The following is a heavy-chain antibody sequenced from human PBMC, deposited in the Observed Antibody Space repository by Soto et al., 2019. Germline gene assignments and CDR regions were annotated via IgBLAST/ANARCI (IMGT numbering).Heavy chain of an antibody. V-gene: IGHV1-18*01. D-gene: IGHD2-2*01. Sequence: ASVKVSCKASGYTFTSSGISWVRQAPGQRLEWMGWISAYNGNTNYAQKLQGRVTMTTDTSTSTAYMELRSLRSDDTAVYYCARLYCSSTSCRDDAFDIWGQGTMVTVSS. CDR1: GYTFTSSG. CDR3: ARLYCSSTSCRDDAFDI. CDR2: ISAYNGNT. J-gene: IGHJ3*02.